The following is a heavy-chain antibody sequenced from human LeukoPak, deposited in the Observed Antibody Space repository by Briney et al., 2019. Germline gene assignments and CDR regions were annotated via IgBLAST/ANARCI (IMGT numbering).Heavy chain of an antibody. CDR3: ARDRGSSTNRYPPHY. V-gene: IGHV3-30-3*01. D-gene: IGHD2-2*01. CDR2: ISYDGSNK. J-gene: IGHJ4*02. Sequence: GGSLRLSCAASGFTFSSYAVHWVRQAPGKGLEWVAVISYDGSNKYYADSVKGPFTISRDNSNSTLYLQMNSLRGEDTAVYYCARDRGSSTNRYPPHYWGQGTLVTVSS. CDR1: GFTFSSYA.